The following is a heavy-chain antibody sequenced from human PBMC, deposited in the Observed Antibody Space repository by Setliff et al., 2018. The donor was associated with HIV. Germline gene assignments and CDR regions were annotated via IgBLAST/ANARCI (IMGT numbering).Heavy chain of an antibody. Sequence: SETLSLTCAVSNGSISSGVSYWSWIRQHPGRGLEWIGYISNSGSTYYNPSLKGRLTISVDPSKNHFSLNLTSVTAADTAVYYCARVPSGLWFGKWGNWGQGTLVTVSS. J-gene: IGHJ4*02. CDR1: NGSISSGVSY. D-gene: IGHD3-10*01. V-gene: IGHV4-31*11. CDR3: ARVPSGLWFGKWGN. CDR2: ISNSGST.